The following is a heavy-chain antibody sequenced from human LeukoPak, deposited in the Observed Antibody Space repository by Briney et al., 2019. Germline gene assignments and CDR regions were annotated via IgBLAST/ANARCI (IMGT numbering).Heavy chain of an antibody. V-gene: IGHV4-39*07. CDR1: GGSISSSSYY. CDR3: ASLGNYYYYMDV. Sequence: SETLSLTCTVSGGSISSSSYYWGWIRQPPGKGLEWIGSFYYSGSTYYNPSLKSRVTISVDTSKNQFSLKLSSVTAADTAVYYCASLGNYYYYMDVWGKGTTVTVSS. CDR2: FYYSGST. J-gene: IGHJ6*03.